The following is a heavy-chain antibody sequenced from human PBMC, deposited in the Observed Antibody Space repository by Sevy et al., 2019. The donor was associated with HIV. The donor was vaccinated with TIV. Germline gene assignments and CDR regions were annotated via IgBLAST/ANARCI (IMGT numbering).Heavy chain of an antibody. CDR2: IIPIFGTA. Sequence: ASVKVSCKASGGTFSSYAISWVRQAPGQGLEWMGGIIPIFGTANYAQKFQGRVTITADESTSTAYMELSSLRSEDTAVYYCARSDVLRYFDWLLGVFDYWGQGTLATVSS. CDR1: GGTFSSYA. J-gene: IGHJ4*02. D-gene: IGHD3-9*01. V-gene: IGHV1-69*13. CDR3: ARSDVLRYFDWLLGVFDY.